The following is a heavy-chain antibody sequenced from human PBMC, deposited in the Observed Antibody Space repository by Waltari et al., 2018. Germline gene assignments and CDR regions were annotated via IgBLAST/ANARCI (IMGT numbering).Heavy chain of an antibody. Sequence: QVQLQESGPGLVKPSETLSLTCAVSGYSISSGYYWGWIRQPPGKGLEWIGSIYHSGSAYDHPSLKSRVTISVDTSKNHFSLKLSSVTAADTAVYYCARVGVVTAILHYFDYWGQGTLVTVSS. J-gene: IGHJ4*02. CDR3: ARVGVVTAILHYFDY. V-gene: IGHV4-38-2*01. CDR1: GYSISSGYY. D-gene: IGHD2-21*02. CDR2: IYHSGSA.